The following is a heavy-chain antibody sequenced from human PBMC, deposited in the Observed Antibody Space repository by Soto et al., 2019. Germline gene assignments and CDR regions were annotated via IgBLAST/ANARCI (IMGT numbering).Heavy chain of an antibody. Sequence: QVQLVESGGGVVQPGRSLRLSCAASGFTFSNYGMHWVRQAPGRGLEWVATISHHGSDKFYADSVKGRFTISRDDSKNTLYVQMNSLRVEDTAVYYCVSDLNVPQSSDWGQGPRVTVFS. CDR3: VSDLNVPQSSD. CDR1: GFTFSNYG. D-gene: IGHD2-15*01. V-gene: IGHV3-30*03. CDR2: ISHHGSDK. J-gene: IGHJ4*02.